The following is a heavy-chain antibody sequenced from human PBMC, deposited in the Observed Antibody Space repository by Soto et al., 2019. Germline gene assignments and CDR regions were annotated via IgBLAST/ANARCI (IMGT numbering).Heavy chain of an antibody. CDR2: INPGYPAGRST. D-gene: IGHD1-26*01. V-gene: IGHV1-46*01. J-gene: IGHJ6*02. Sequence: QVQLVQSGAEVTKTGSSVNVSCKASGYTLTTFCMHWVRQAHGQGLEWMGVINPGYPAGRSTTYAQKFQGRVTRTTDTSTSTVYMELSRLRSDDTAVYYCARESIGAGATTGMDVWGQGTTVTVSS. CDR3: ARESIGAGATTGMDV. CDR1: GYTLTTFC.